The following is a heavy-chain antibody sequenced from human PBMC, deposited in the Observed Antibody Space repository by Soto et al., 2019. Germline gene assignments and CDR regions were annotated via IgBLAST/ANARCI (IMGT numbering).Heavy chain of an antibody. Sequence: QLQLQESGSGLVKPSQTLSLTCAVSGGSISSGGYSWSWIRQPPGKGLEWIGYIYHSGSTYYNPSLXGXVXIPXDRSKNQFSLKLSSVTAADTAVYYCARGQVVAAQPWGQGTLVTVSS. CDR2: IYHSGST. J-gene: IGHJ5*02. CDR3: ARGQVVAAQP. D-gene: IGHD2-15*01. CDR1: GGSISSGGYS. V-gene: IGHV4-30-2*01.